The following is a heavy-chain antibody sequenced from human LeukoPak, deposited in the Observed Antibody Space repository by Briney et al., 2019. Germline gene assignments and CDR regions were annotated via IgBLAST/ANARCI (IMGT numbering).Heavy chain of an antibody. CDR3: ARANALYCSSTSCLFDY. D-gene: IGHD2-2*01. J-gene: IGHJ4*02. CDR1: GYTFTGYY. CDR2: INPNSGGT. Sequence: ASVNVSCTASGYTFTGYYMHWVRQAPGQGLEWMGWINPNSGGTYSAQTFQGWVTMTRDTSISTAYMELSRLTSDDTAVYYCARANALYCSSTSCLFDYWGQGTLVTVSS. V-gene: IGHV1-2*04.